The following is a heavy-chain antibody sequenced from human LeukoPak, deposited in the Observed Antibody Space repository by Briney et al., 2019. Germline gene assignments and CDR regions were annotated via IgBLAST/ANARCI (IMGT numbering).Heavy chain of an antibody. CDR1: GGSISSGGYY. Sequence: SETLSLTCTVSGGSISSGGYYWSWIRQHPGKGLEWIGYIYYSGSTYYNPSLKSRVTISVDTSKNQFSLKLSSVTAADTAVFYCARQRYSGSYYGVQWDAFDIWGQGTMVTVSS. D-gene: IGHD1-26*01. CDR2: IYYSGST. V-gene: IGHV4-39*01. J-gene: IGHJ3*02. CDR3: ARQRYSGSYYGVQWDAFDI.